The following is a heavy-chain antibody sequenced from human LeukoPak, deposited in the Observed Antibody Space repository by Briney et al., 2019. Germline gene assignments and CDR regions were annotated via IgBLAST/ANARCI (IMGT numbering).Heavy chain of an antibody. CDR2: IGASVSNT. Sequence: GGSLRLSCAASGFSFSNYAMDWVRQAPGNGLELVSTIGASVSNTNYADSLKGRFTISRDNSKNTLSLQMSRLKVEDTTVYYCARRSGGICDSWGQGTLVTVSS. CDR3: ARRSGGICDS. D-gene: IGHD1-1*01. V-gene: IGHV3-23*01. J-gene: IGHJ4*02. CDR1: GFSFSNYA.